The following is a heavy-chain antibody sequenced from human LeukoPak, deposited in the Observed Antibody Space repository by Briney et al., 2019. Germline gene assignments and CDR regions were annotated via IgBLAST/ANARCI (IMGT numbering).Heavy chain of an antibody. CDR3: AKEGALGYCSSTSCEDAFDI. J-gene: IGHJ3*02. CDR2: ISCSGGST. V-gene: IGHV3-23*01. Sequence: GGSLRLSCAASGFTFSSYAMSWVRQAPGKGLEWVSAISCSGGSTYYADSVKGRFTISRDNSKNTLYLQMNSLRAEDTAVYYCAKEGALGYCSSTSCEDAFDIWGQGTMVTVSS. D-gene: IGHD2-2*01. CDR1: GFTFSSYA.